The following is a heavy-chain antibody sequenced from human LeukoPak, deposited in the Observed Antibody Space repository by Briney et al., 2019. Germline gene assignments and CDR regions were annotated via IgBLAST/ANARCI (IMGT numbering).Heavy chain of an antibody. Sequence: ASVKVSCKASGYTFTCYYMHWVRQAPGQGLEWMGWINPNSGGTNYAQKFQGRVTMTRDTSISTAYMELSRLRSDDTAVYYCARTNMVRGVIIGYWGQGTLVTVSS. CDR3: ARTNMVRGVIIGY. J-gene: IGHJ4*02. CDR1: GYTFTCYY. D-gene: IGHD3-10*01. V-gene: IGHV1-2*02. CDR2: INPNSGGT.